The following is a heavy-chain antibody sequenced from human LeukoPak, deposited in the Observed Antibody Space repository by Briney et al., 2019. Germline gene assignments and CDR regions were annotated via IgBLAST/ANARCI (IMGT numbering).Heavy chain of an antibody. CDR3: AKVQRGGTAMVNINY. D-gene: IGHD5-18*01. Sequence: PGGSLRLSCAASGFTFSSYAMSWVRQAPGKGLEWVSAISGSGGSTYYADSVKGRFTISKDNSKNTLYLQMNSLRAEDTAVYYCAKVQRGGTAMVNINYWGQGTLVTVSS. V-gene: IGHV3-23*01. CDR2: ISGSGGST. J-gene: IGHJ4*02. CDR1: GFTFSSYA.